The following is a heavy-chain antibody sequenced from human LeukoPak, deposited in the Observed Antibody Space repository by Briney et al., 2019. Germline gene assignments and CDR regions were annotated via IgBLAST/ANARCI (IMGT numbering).Heavy chain of an antibody. CDR3: ARDSTGFDY. V-gene: IGHV3-7*01. CDR1: GFTFSSYW. CDR2: IKKDGSKK. Sequence: PGGSLRLSCAASGFTFSSYWMSCVRQAPGRGLEWVDNIKKDGSKKYYVDCVKGRFTISRDNAKNSLYLQMNSLRAEDTAVYYCARDSTGFDYWGQGTLVTVSS. D-gene: IGHD2-2*01. J-gene: IGHJ4*02.